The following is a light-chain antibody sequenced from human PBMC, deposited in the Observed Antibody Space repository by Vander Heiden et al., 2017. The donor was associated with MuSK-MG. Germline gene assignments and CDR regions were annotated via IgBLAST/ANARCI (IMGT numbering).Light chain of an antibody. Sequence: DIVMTQSPLPLPVTPGEPASLSCRSSQSLLHSNGINYLDWYLQKPGQSPQLLIYLGSNRASGVPDRFSGSGSGTYFTLNISRVAAEDVGVYFCGQTLQTPYTFGQGTKLEIK. CDR1: QSLLHSNGINY. CDR3: GQTLQTPYT. J-gene: IGKJ2*01. V-gene: IGKV2-28*01. CDR2: LGS.